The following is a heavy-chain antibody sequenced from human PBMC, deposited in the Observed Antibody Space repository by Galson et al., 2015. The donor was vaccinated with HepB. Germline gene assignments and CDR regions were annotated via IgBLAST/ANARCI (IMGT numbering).Heavy chain of an antibody. J-gene: IGHJ3*02. CDR2: GFWDDDK. CDR1: GFSLSSGGVG. V-gene: IGHV2-5*02. Sequence: PALVKPPQTLTLTCTFSGFSLSSGGVGVGWIRQPPGKALEWLALGFWDDDKRYSPSLKSRLTITRDTSKKQVVLTMTNMDPVDTATYYCAHMKRGAAAAFDIWGQGKMVTVSS. D-gene: IGHD6-25*01. CDR3: AHMKRGAAAAFDI.